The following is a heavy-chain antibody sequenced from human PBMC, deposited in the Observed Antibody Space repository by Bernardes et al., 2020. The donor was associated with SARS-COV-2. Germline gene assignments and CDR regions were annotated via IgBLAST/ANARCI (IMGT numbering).Heavy chain of an antibody. D-gene: IGHD3-3*01. V-gene: IGHV4-39*01. Sequence: SEPLSLTCTVSGGSISSSSYYWGWLLQPPGKGLEWIGNIYYSGSTYYNPSLKSRVTISVDTSKNQFSLKLSSVTAADTAVYYCARQHLGGVTIFGVVTTDRYFDYWGQGTLVTVSS. CDR1: GGSISSSSYY. CDR3: ARQHLGGVTIFGVVTTDRYFDY. J-gene: IGHJ4*02. CDR2: IYYSGST.